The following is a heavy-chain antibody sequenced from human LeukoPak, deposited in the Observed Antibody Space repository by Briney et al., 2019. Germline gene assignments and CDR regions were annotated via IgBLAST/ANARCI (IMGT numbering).Heavy chain of an antibody. Sequence: GGSLRLSCAASGFTFSDYYMSWIRQAPGKGLEWVSYISSSGSTIYYADSVKGRFTISRDNSKNTLYLQMNSLRAEDTAVYYCAKPPVGATVGYWGQGTLVTVSS. V-gene: IGHV3-11*04. CDR1: GFTFSDYY. CDR3: AKPPVGATVGY. CDR2: ISSSGSTI. D-gene: IGHD1-26*01. J-gene: IGHJ4*02.